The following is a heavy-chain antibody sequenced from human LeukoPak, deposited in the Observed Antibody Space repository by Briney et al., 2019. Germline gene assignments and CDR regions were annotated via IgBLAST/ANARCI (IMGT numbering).Heavy chain of an antibody. CDR1: GFTFDDYG. D-gene: IGHD1-26*01. CDR3: ARGRGGSYYFDY. V-gene: IGHV3-20*04. J-gene: IGHJ4*02. CDR2: INWNGGST. Sequence: PGGALRLSCAASGFTFDDYGMSSGRQAPGKGLEWVSGINWNGGSTGYADSVKGRFTISRDNAKNSLYLQMNRLRAEDTALYYCARGRGGSYYFDYWGQGTLVTVSS.